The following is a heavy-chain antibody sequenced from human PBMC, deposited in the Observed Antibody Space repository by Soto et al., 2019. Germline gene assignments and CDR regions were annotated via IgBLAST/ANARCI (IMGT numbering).Heavy chain of an antibody. D-gene: IGHD1-26*01. V-gene: IGHV1-69*13. CDR1: GGTLNNYV. Sequence: SVKVSCKASGGTLNNYVLNWVRQAPGQGLEWMGEIIPVSGPADYAQRFQGRVTITADLSTATVYVELSSLTSDDTAVYYCAGGTWEPHWGQGTLVTVSS. CDR2: IIPVSGPA. CDR3: AGGTWEPH. J-gene: IGHJ4*02.